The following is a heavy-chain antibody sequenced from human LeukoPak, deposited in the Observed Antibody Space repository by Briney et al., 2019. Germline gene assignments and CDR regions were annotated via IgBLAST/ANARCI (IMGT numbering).Heavy chain of an antibody. D-gene: IGHD4-17*01. CDR1: GFTFSTYW. J-gene: IGHJ4*02. Sequence: GGSLRLSCAASGFTFSTYWMHWGRQAPGKGLVWVSRIKTDGSTTIYADSVKGRFTISRDNSKNTVYLQMNSLRAEDTAVYYCARASTTVPNLLDYWGQGTLVTVSS. CDR3: ARASTTVPNLLDY. CDR2: IKTDGSTT. V-gene: IGHV3-74*01.